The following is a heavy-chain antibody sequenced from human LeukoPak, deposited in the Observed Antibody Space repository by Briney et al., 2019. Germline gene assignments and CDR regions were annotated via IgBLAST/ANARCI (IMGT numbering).Heavy chain of an antibody. D-gene: IGHD3-10*01. J-gene: IGHJ3*02. CDR1: GGSFSGYY. Sequence: PSETLSLTCAVYGGSFSGYYWSWIRQPPGKGLEWIGEINHSGSTNYNPSLKSRVTISVDTSKNQFSLKLSSVTAADTAVYYCARPLRCYGSGSYDAFDIWGQGTMVTVSS. CDR2: INHSGST. V-gene: IGHV4-34*01. CDR3: ARPLRCYGSGSYDAFDI.